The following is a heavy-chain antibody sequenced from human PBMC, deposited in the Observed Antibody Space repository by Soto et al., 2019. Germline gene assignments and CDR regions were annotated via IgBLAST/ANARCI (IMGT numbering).Heavy chain of an antibody. Sequence: ASVKVSCKASGYTFTSYGISWVRQAPGQGLEWMGWISAYNGNTNYAQKLQGRVTMTTGTSTSTAYMELRSPRSDDTAVYYCASAHFNPAYYYYMDVWGKGTTVTVSS. CDR2: ISAYNGNT. CDR3: ASAHFNPAYYYYMDV. CDR1: GYTFTSYG. V-gene: IGHV1-18*01. J-gene: IGHJ6*03.